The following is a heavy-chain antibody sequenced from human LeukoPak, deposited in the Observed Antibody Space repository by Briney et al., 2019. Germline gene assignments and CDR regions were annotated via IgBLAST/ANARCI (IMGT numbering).Heavy chain of an antibody. D-gene: IGHD3-3*01. CDR3: ARDPGPHYDFWSGYPAFDY. CDR1: GFTFSSYE. CDR2: ISSSGSTI. Sequence: GGSLRLSCAASGFTFSSYEMNWVRQAPGKGLEWVSYISSSGSTIYYADSVKGRFTISRDNAKNSLYLQMNSLRAEDTAVYYCARDPGPHYDFWSGYPAFDYWGQGTLVTVSS. J-gene: IGHJ4*02. V-gene: IGHV3-48*03.